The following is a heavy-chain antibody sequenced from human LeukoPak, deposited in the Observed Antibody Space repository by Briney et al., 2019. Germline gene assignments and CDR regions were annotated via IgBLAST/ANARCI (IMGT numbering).Heavy chain of an antibody. D-gene: IGHD6-25*01. J-gene: IGHJ6*03. CDR2: ISSSGSTI. CDR1: RYTLIASN. Sequence: GGSLRLSCAESRYTLIASNMCWIRQAPGKGLEWVSYISSSGSTIYYADSVKGRFTISRDNAKNSLYLQMNSRRAKNTGMYYSWSGANYYYYYMDVWGKGTTVTVSS. CDR3: WSGANYYYYYMDV. V-gene: IGHV3-11*04.